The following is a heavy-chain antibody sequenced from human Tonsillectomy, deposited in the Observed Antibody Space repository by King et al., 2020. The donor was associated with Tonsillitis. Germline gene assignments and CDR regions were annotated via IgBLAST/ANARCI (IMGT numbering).Heavy chain of an antibody. J-gene: IGHJ4*02. V-gene: IGHV1-2*06. CDR1: GYTFTDYS. CDR2: INPDSGGA. D-gene: IGHD6-19*01. Sequence: QLVQSGAEVKKPGASVKVSCQASGYTFTDYSIHWVRQAPGQGLQWMGRINPDSGGADYALSFEDKVTMTRDTSINTAYLELSRLRSDDTAVFYCARDTGGWRTLVYWGQGTLVTVSS. CDR3: ARDTGGWRTLVY.